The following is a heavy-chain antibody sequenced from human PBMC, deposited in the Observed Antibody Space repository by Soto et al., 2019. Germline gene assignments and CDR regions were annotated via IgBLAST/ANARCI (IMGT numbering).Heavy chain of an antibody. CDR3: ARYNWNDRAFDY. D-gene: IGHD1-1*01. Sequence: PGGSLRLSCAASGFTFSSYSMNWVRQAPGKGLEWVSSISSSSSYIYYADSVKGRFTISRDNAKNSLYLQMNSLRAEDTAVYYCARYNWNDRAFDYWGQGTLVTVSS. V-gene: IGHV3-21*01. J-gene: IGHJ4*02. CDR1: GFTFSSYS. CDR2: ISSSSSYI.